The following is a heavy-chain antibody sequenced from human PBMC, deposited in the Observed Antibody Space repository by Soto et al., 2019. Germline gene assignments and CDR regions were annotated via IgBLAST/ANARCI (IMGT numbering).Heavy chain of an antibody. CDR1: GFTFSSYS. D-gene: IGHD1-26*01. Sequence: GSLRLSCAASGFTFSSYSMNWVRQAPGKGLEWVSYISSSSSTIYYADSVKGRFTISRDNAKNSLYLQMNSLRDEDTAVYYCARGSGVGRLRNWFDPWGQGTLVTVSS. V-gene: IGHV3-48*02. J-gene: IGHJ5*02. CDR2: ISSSSSTI. CDR3: ARGSGVGRLRNWFDP.